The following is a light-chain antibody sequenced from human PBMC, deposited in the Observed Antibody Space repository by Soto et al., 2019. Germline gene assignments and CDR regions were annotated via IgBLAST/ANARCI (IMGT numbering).Light chain of an antibody. J-gene: IGKJ1*01. V-gene: IGKV3-20*01. CDR2: GAS. CDR1: QSVSSSY. CDR3: QHYVSSPPWT. Sequence: EIVLTQSPGTLSLSPGERATLSCRASQSVSSSYLAWYQQKPGQAPRLLIYGASSRATGIPDRFSGSGSGTDFTLTISRLEPEDFAVYYCQHYVSSPPWTFGQGTKVEIK.